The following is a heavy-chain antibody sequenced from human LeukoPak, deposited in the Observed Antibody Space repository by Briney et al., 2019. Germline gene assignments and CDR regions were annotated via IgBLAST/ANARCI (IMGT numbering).Heavy chain of an antibody. D-gene: IGHD3-22*01. Sequence: GGSLRLSCAASGFTFSSYSMNWVRRAPGKGLEWVSSISSSSSYIYYADSVKGRFTISRDNAKNSLYLQMNSLRAEDTAVYYCARGFDYYDSSGDYWGQGTLVTVSS. V-gene: IGHV3-21*01. J-gene: IGHJ4*02. CDR3: ARGFDYYDSSGDY. CDR2: ISSSSSYI. CDR1: GFTFSSYS.